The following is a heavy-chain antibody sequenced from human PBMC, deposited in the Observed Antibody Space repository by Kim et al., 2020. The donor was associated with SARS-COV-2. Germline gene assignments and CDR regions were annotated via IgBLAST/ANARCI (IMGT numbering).Heavy chain of an antibody. D-gene: IGHD3-10*01. V-gene: IGHV4-4*02. CDR3: ARELSIYGSGSYIP. Sequence: TPSLKSRVTISVDKSKNQFSLKLSSVAAADTAVYYCARELSIYGSGSYIPWGQGTLVTVSS. J-gene: IGHJ5*02.